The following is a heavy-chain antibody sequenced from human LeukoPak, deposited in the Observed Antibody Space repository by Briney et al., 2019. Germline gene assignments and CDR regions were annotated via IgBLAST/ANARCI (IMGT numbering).Heavy chain of an antibody. CDR2: IYYSGST. CDR3: VRQTSSGYYHYFDY. D-gene: IGHD3-22*01. Sequence: SETLSLTCTVSGGSISSYYWSWIRQPPGKGLEWIGYIYYSGSTNYNPSLKSRVTMSLDTSKNQFSLRLSSVTAADTAVYYCVRQTSSGYYHYFDYWGQGALVTVSS. CDR1: GGSISSYY. V-gene: IGHV4-59*12. J-gene: IGHJ4*02.